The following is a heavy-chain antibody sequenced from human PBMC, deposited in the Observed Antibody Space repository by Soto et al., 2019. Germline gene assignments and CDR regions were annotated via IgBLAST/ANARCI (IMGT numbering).Heavy chain of an antibody. CDR1: GFTFSSYV. CDR2: ISISSSTR. Sequence: EVQLVESGGGLVQPGGSLRLSCAASGFTFSSYVINWLRQAPGKGLEWVSYISISSSTRYYADSVRGRFTISRDNAKNSLYLQMNSLREEDTAGYYCARGGGFFDYWGQGTLGTVSS. V-gene: IGHV3-48*02. D-gene: IGHD3-10*01. J-gene: IGHJ4*02. CDR3: ARGGGFFDY.